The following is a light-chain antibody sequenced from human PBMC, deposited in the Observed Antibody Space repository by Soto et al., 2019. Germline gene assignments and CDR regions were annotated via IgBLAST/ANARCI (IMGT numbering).Light chain of an antibody. CDR2: NAF. CDR1: QSVGNNY. CDR3: HQYAYSPQT. V-gene: IGKV3-20*01. Sequence: EIVLTQSPGTLSLSPGERVTLSCRASQSVGNNYLGWYQQKPGQAPRLLIFNAFRRATGISDRFSGSGSGTDFTLTISRLEPEDFAVYYCHQYAYSPQTLGQGTRLEIK. J-gene: IGKJ5*01.